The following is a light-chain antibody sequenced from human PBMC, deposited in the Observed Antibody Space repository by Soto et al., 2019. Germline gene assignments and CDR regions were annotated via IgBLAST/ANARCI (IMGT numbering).Light chain of an antibody. V-gene: IGLV1-40*01. J-gene: IGLJ3*02. Sequence: QSVLTQPPSVSGAPGQRVTISCTGSSSNIGAGYDVHWYQQLPGTAPKLLIYGNSNRPSGVPDRFSGSKSGTSASLAITGLQADDLADYYCQSYDSSLSGWVFGGGTKLTVL. CDR3: QSYDSSLSGWV. CDR1: SSNIGAGYD. CDR2: GNS.